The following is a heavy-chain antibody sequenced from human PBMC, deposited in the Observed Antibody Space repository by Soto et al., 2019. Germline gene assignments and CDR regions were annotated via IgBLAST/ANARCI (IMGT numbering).Heavy chain of an antibody. CDR2: ISYDANYK. CDR3: ARDSLWYFDY. Sequence: QVQLVDSGGGVVQPGRSLRLSCAASGFTFSSYAMHWVRQAPGKGLEWVAVISYDANYKNYADSVKGRFTISRDNSKNTLNLQMNSLRAEATAVYYCARDSLWYFDYWGQGTLVTVSS. CDR1: GFTFSSYA. V-gene: IGHV3-30-3*01. D-gene: IGHD2-21*01. J-gene: IGHJ4*02.